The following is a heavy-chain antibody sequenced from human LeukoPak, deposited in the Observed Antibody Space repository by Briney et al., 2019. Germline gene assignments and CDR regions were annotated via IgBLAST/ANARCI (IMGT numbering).Heavy chain of an antibody. D-gene: IGHD2-2*01. J-gene: IGHJ6*03. V-gene: IGHV3-20*04. CDR3: ARAGTSSTSHYYYYYMDV. Sequence: PGGSLRLSCAASGFTFYDYGMSWVRQAPGKRLEWVSGVNWNGGSTGYADSVKGRFTISRDNAKNSLYLQMNSLRAEDTALYYCARAGTSSTSHYYYYYMDVWGKGTTVTVSS. CDR2: VNWNGGST. CDR1: GFTFYDYG.